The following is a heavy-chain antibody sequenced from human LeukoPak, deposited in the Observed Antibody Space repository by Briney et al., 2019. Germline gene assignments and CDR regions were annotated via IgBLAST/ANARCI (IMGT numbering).Heavy chain of an antibody. CDR1: GGSISNYY. V-gene: IGHV4-59*01. CDR2: IYYSGST. D-gene: IGHD6-19*01. Sequence: SETLPLTCTVSGGSISNYYWSWIRQPPGKGLEWIGYIYYSGSTNYNPSLKSRVTISVDTSKNQFSLILSSVTAADTAVYYCARGNGWYYYWGQGTLVTVSS. J-gene: IGHJ4*02. CDR3: ARGNGWYYY.